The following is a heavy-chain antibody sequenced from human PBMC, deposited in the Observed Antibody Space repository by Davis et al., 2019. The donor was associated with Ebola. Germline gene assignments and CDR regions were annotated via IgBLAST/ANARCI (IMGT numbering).Heavy chain of an antibody. D-gene: IGHD2-8*02. Sequence: GESLKISCAASGFTFSSYSINWVRQAPGKGLEWVSYISSSSSTIYYADSVKGRFTISRDNAKNSLYLQMNSLRPEDTAMYYCVKTRSNWWNDALEIWGRGTMVIVSS. V-gene: IGHV3-48*01. J-gene: IGHJ3*02. CDR3: VKTRSNWWNDALEI. CDR1: GFTFSSYS. CDR2: ISSSSSTI.